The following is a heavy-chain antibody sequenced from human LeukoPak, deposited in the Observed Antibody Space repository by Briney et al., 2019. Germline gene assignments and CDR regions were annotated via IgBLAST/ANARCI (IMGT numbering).Heavy chain of an antibody. J-gene: IGHJ3*02. CDR2: VSRTGGYT. CDR1: GFTFSNYA. CDR3: AKVVDRLYYYDSSGYYAFDI. Sequence: GGSLRLSCASSGFTFSNYAMSWVRQAPGKGLEWVSGVSRTGGYTYYAASVQGRFTISRDNSKNTLYLQMNSLRAEDTAVYYCAKVVDRLYYYDSSGYYAFDIWGQGTMVTVSS. V-gene: IGHV3-23*01. D-gene: IGHD3-22*01.